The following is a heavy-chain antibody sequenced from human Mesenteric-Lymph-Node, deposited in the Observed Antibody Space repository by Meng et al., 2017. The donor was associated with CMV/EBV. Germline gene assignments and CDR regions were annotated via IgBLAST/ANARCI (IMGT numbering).Heavy chain of an antibody. Sequence: VKVSCKASGYTFISYDINWVRQATGQGLEWMGWMNPNSGNTGYAQKFQGRVTITRNTSISTAYMELSSLRSEDTAVYYCARAKSYCGGDCKYSNWFDPWGQGTPVTVSS. J-gene: IGHJ5*02. CDR1: GYTFISYD. CDR2: MNPNSGNT. CDR3: ARAKSYCGGDCKYSNWFDP. D-gene: IGHD2-21*01. V-gene: IGHV1-8*01.